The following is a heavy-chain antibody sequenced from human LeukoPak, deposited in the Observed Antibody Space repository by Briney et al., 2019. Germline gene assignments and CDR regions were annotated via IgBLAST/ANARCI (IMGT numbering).Heavy chain of an antibody. Sequence: PGGSLRLSCAASGFTFSIYGMNWVRQAPGKGLEWVSAISGSGGSTYYADSVKGRFTISRDNSKNTLYLQMNSLRAEDTAVYYCAKIRWFGDPTPYWGQGTLVTVSS. CDR3: AKIRWFGDPTPY. J-gene: IGHJ4*02. D-gene: IGHD3-10*01. CDR1: GFTFSIYG. V-gene: IGHV3-23*01. CDR2: ISGSGGST.